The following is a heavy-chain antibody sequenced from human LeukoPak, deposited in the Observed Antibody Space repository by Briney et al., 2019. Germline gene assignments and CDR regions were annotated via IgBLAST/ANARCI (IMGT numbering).Heavy chain of an antibody. D-gene: IGHD6-13*01. CDR3: ARDGLAAAGMTRAFDT. V-gene: IGHV3-21*01. Sequence: KPGGSLRLSCAASGFTFSSYSMNWVRQAPGKGLEWVSSISSSSSYIYYADSVKGRFTISRDNAKNSLYLQMNSLRAEDTAVYYCARDGLAAAGMTRAFDTWGQGTMVTVSS. CDR1: GFTFSSYS. CDR2: ISSSSSYI. J-gene: IGHJ3*02.